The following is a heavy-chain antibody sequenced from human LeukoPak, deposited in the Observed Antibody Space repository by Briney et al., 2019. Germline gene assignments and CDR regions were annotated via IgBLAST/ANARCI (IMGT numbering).Heavy chain of an antibody. Sequence: PGGSLRLSCAASGFIFSNYAMSWVRQAPGKRLQWVSAFSGSGGSTYYADSVKGRFTISRDNSRNTLYLQMNSLRAEDTAVYYCARSGLSRFGFWGQGTLVTVSS. J-gene: IGHJ4*02. CDR1: GFIFSNYA. CDR3: ARSGLSRFGF. CDR2: FSGSGGST. V-gene: IGHV3-23*01. D-gene: IGHD2/OR15-2a*01.